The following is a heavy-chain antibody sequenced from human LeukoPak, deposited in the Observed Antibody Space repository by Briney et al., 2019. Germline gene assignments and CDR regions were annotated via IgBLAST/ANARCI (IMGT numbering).Heavy chain of an antibody. CDR3: ARRESTTMVRGGVDY. J-gene: IGHJ4*02. V-gene: IGHV3-48*01. CDR2: ISSGSTTI. D-gene: IGHD3-10*01. CDR1: GFTFTKYS. Sequence: GGSLRLSCSASGFTFTKYSMHWVRQTPGKGLEWVSYISSGSTTIYYTDSVKGRFTISRDNAKNSLYLQMNSLRAEDTAVYYCARRESTTMVRGGVDYWGQGTLVTVSS.